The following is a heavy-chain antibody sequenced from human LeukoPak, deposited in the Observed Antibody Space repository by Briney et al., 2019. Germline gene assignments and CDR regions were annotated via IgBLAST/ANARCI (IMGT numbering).Heavy chain of an antibody. CDR3: ARENHVDTAMVYLDI. J-gene: IGHJ3*02. CDR2: ISYDGSNK. CDR1: GFTFSSYA. V-gene: IGHV3-30-3*01. D-gene: IGHD5-18*01. Sequence: GRSLRLSCAASGFTFSSYAMHWVRQAPGKGLEWVAVISYDGSNKYYADSVKGRFTISRDNSKNTLYLQMNSLRAEDTAVYYCARENHVDTAMVYLDIWGQGTMVTVSS.